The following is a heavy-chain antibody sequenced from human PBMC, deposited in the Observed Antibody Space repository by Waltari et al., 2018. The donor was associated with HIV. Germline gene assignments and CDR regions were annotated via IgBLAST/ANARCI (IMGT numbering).Heavy chain of an antibody. Sequence: QVQLVQSGAEVKKPGASVKVSCKASGYPFTGYYIHWVRQAPGQGLEWMGWINPNRCGTKYARKFQGRVTMTRDTSIRAAYMELSKLRSDDTAVFYCAKDQASSNWGYLYYGMDVWGQGTTVTVSS. J-gene: IGHJ6*02. CDR3: AKDQASSNWGYLYYGMDV. CDR2: INPNRCGT. V-gene: IGHV1-2*02. D-gene: IGHD6-13*01. CDR1: GYPFTGYY.